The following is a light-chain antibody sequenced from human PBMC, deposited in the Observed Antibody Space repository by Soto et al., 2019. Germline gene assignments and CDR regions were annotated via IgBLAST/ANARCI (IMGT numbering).Light chain of an antibody. Sequence: QSVLTQPPSASGTPGQRVTISCSGXSSXIGSNTVNWYQQLPGTAPKLLIYSNNQRPSGVPDRFSGSKSGTSASLAISGLQSEDEADYYCAAWDDSLNGPVFGGGTKLTVL. V-gene: IGLV1-44*01. CDR3: AAWDDSLNGPV. CDR2: SNN. CDR1: SSXIGSNT. J-gene: IGLJ3*02.